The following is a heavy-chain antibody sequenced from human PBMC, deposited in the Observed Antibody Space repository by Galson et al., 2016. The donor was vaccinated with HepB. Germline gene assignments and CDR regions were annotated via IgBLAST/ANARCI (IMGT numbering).Heavy chain of an antibody. CDR1: GGSFSAYF. V-gene: IGHV4-34*01. Sequence: SETLSLTCDLYGGSFSAYFWSWIRQPPGKGLEWIGEIYPGSHTNINPSLKSRVTISVDTSRNPFSLKLTSVTAADTGVYYCARIREGYQAYDAFDIWGRGTIVIVS. CDR3: ARIREGYQAYDAFDI. J-gene: IGHJ3*02. CDR2: IYPGSHT. D-gene: IGHD5-24*01.